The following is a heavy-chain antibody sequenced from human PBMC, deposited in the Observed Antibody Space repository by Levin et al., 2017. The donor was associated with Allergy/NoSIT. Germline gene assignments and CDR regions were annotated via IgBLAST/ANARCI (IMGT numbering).Heavy chain of an antibody. CDR3: SRDGARGWSFDY. J-gene: IGHJ4*02. V-gene: IGHV4-38-2*02. CDR2: VYHTGTT. D-gene: IGHD6-19*01. CDR1: DSSIISAFY. Sequence: SETLSLTCSVSDSSIISAFYWGWIRQPPGKGLEWIGSVYHTGTTYYKPSLKSRVTMSVDKSKSQVSLRLSSVTAADTAVYYCSRDGARGWSFDYWGQGILVTVSS.